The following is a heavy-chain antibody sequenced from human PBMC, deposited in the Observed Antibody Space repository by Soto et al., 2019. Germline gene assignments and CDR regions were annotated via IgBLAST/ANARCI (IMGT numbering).Heavy chain of an antibody. CDR2: INAANGDT. J-gene: IGHJ5*02. V-gene: IGHV1-3*01. CDR1: GYTFTSYG. Sequence: ASVQVSCKASGYTFTSYGIHWVRQAPGQRLEWMGWINAANGDTKYSPKFQGRVTITRDTSASTAYMELSSLRSEDTAVYYCVRRHVSATGIDWFDPWGQGTLVTVSS. D-gene: IGHD6-13*01. CDR3: VRRHVSATGIDWFDP.